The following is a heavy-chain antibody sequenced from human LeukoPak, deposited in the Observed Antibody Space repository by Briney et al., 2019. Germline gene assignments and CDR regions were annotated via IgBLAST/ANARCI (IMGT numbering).Heavy chain of an antibody. Sequence: PGGSLRLSCAAPGFTFSSHSMNWVRQAPGKGLEWVSSISTSSDYIYYANSVKGRFTISRDNAKNSLYLQMNSLRAEDTAAYYCARGLYSGYDWGQGTLVTVSS. D-gene: IGHD5-12*01. CDR1: GFTFSSHS. V-gene: IGHV3-21*01. CDR3: ARGLYSGYD. J-gene: IGHJ4*02. CDR2: ISTSSDYI.